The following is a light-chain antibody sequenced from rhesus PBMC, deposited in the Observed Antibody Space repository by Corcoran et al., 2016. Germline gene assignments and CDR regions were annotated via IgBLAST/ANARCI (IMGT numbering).Light chain of an antibody. CDR2: YAS. CDR1: QGISNY. J-gene: IGKJ1*01. Sequence: DIQMTQSPSSLSASAGDTVTITRRASQGISNYLAWCQQKPGKAPKSLVYYASNLESGVPSRFSGSGYGTDFTLTISSLQPEDFASYYCQQHNSYPPTFGPGTKVEIE. V-gene: IGKV1S16*01. CDR3: QQHNSYPPT.